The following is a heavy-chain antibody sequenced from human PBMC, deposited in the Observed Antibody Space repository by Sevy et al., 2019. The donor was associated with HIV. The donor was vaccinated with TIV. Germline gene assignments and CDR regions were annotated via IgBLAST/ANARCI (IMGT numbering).Heavy chain of an antibody. Sequence: GGSLRLSCAASRSTFSKYPMTWLRQPPGKGLQWVSTIDGGADNPYYADSVKGRFTISRDNSKNMVYLQMNSLRAEDTAIYYCAYYFDFWGQGTLVTVSS. CDR3: AYYFDF. CDR1: RSTFSKYP. J-gene: IGHJ4*02. CDR2: IDGGADNP. V-gene: IGHV3-23*01.